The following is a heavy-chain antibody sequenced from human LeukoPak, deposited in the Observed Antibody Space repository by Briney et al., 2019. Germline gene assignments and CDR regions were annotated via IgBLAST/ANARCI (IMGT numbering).Heavy chain of an antibody. CDR2: ISYDGSEK. CDR3: ARDGSGKYLVETYGMDV. Sequence: GGSLRLSCAASGFTFSYYALHWVRQAPGKGLEWVAIISYDGSEKYYADSVKGRFTISRDNSKNTLYLQMNSLRGEDTAVYYCARDGSGKYLVETYGMDVWGQGTTVTVSS. V-gene: IGHV3-30*04. D-gene: IGHD3-10*01. J-gene: IGHJ6*02. CDR1: GFTFSYYA.